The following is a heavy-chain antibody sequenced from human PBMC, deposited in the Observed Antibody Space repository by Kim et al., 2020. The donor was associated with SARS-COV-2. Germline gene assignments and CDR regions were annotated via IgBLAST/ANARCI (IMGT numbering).Heavy chain of an antibody. J-gene: IGHJ4*02. D-gene: IGHD3-3*01. CDR3: AGVDFWSGYYPDY. Sequence: YDPSLKSRVTISVDTSKNQFSLKLSSVTAADTAVYYCAGVDFWSGYYPDYWGQGTLVTVSS. V-gene: IGHV4-59*01.